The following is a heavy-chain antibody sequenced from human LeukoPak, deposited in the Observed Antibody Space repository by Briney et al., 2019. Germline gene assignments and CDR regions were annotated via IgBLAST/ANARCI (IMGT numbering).Heavy chain of an antibody. CDR1: GGSISSGGYY. CDR2: IYYSGST. Sequence: SQTLSLTCTVSGGSISSGGYYWSWIRQHPGKGLEWIGYIYYSGSTYYNPSLKSRVTISVDTSKNQFSLKLSSATAADTAVYYWGRDHKDWFAPWGKGTLVTVSS. J-gene: IGHJ5*02. V-gene: IGHV4-31*03. CDR3: GRDHKDWFAP.